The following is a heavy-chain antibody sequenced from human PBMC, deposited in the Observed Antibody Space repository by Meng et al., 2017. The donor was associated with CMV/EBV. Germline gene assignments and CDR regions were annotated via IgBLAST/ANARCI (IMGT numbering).Heavy chain of an antibody. CDR2: ISAYNGNT. D-gene: IGHD3-16*02. Sequence: ASVKVSCKASGYTFTSYGISWVRQAPGQGLEWRGWISAYNGNTNYAQKLQGRVTTTTDTSTSTAYMELRSLRSDDTAVYYCARHSEEFYDYVWGSYRVLGIFDYWGQGTLVTVSS. J-gene: IGHJ4*02. CDR3: ARHSEEFYDYVWGSYRVLGIFDY. CDR1: GYTFTSYG. V-gene: IGHV1-18*01.